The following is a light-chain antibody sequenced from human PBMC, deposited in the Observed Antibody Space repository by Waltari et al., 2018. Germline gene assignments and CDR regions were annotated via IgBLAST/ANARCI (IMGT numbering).Light chain of an antibody. CDR1: SSDVGDYNY. Sequence: QSALTQPASVSGSPGQSITISCTGTSSDVGDYNYVSWYQQHPGKVPKLMIFGVTNRPSGCSHRFVGSKSGNTASLTISGLQAEDEADYYCCSYTSSHTVVFGGGTKLTVL. J-gene: IGLJ2*01. V-gene: IGLV2-14*01. CDR3: CSYTSSHTVV. CDR2: GVT.